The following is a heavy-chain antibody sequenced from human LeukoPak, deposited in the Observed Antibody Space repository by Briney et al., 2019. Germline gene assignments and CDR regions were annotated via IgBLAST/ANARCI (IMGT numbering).Heavy chain of an antibody. CDR2: IYYSGST. CDR1: GGSINNYY. J-gene: IGHJ3*02. D-gene: IGHD5-24*01. V-gene: IGHV4-59*08. CDR3: ARRRDGYNWEDAFDI. Sequence: SETLSLTCTVSGGSINNYYWNWIRQPPGKGLEWIGYIYYSGSTNYNPSLKSRVTISVDTSKNQFSLKLSSVTAADTAVYYCARRRDGYNWEDAFDIWGQGTMVTVSS.